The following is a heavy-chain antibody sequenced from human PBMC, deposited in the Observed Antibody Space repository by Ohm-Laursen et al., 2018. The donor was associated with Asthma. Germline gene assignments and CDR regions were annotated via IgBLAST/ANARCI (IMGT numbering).Heavy chain of an antibody. V-gene: IGHV3-30*18. Sequence: SLRLSCAASGFTFSSYGMHWVRQAPGKGLEWVAVISSDGSNEYYADSVKGRFTVSRDTSKNTLFLQMNSLRADDTAVYYCTKDRYCSSARCPTDYWGQGTLVTVSS. CDR1: GFTFSSYG. CDR3: TKDRYCSSARCPTDY. CDR2: ISSDGSNE. J-gene: IGHJ4*02. D-gene: IGHD2-2*01.